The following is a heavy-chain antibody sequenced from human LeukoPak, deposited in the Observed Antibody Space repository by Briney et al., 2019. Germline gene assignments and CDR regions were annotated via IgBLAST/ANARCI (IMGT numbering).Heavy chain of an antibody. J-gene: IGHJ6*03. D-gene: IGHD6-6*01. Sequence: GGSLRLSCAVSGFTVSGDYMSWVRQAPGKGLEWVALTSYDGSNKYYADSVKGRLSISRDNSKNTLYLQMNSLRTEDTAVYYCARDPYSSSSVFLYYYMAVWGKGTTVTVPS. V-gene: IGHV3-30*19. CDR1: GFTVSGDY. CDR3: ARDPYSSSSVFLYYYMAV. CDR2: TSYDGSNK.